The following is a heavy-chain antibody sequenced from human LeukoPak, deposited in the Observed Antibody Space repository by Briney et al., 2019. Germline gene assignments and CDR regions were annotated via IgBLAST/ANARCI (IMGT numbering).Heavy chain of an antibody. J-gene: IGHJ4*02. D-gene: IGHD5-18*01. V-gene: IGHV4-34*01. CDR3: AGRRKWRYSYGHTDY. Sequence: SETLSLTCAVYGGSSSGYYWSWIRQPPGKGLEWIGEINHSGSTNYNPSLKSRVTISVDTSKNQFSLKLSSVTAADTAVYYCAGRRKWRYSYGHTDYWGQGTLVTVSS. CDR2: INHSGST. CDR1: GGSSSGYY.